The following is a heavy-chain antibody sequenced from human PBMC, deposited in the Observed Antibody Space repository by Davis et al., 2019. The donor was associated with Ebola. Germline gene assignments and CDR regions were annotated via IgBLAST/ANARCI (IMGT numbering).Heavy chain of an antibody. CDR1: GFTFSSYA. CDR2: ISGSGGST. J-gene: IGHJ5*02. V-gene: IGHV3-23*01. Sequence: PGGSLRLSCAASGFTFSSYAMSWVRQAPGKGLEWVSAISGSGGSTYYADSVKGRFTISRDNAKNTLYLQMNSLRAEDTAVYYCASSLGGVAEFDPWGQGTLVTVSS. D-gene: IGHD3-16*01. CDR3: ASSLGGVAEFDP.